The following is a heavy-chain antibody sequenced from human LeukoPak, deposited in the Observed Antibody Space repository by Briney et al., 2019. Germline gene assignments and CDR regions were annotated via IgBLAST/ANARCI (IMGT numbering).Heavy chain of an antibody. CDR3: ATLRPVVVVAVNPPXIDY. Sequence: GGSLRLSCAASGFTFSSYGMHWVRQAPGKGLEWVAVISYDGSNKYYADSVKGRFTISRDNSKNTLYLQMNSLRAEDTAVYYCATLRPVVVVAVNPPXIDYWGQGTLVTVSS. J-gene: IGHJ4*02. D-gene: IGHD2-15*01. CDR1: GFTFSSYG. CDR2: ISYDGSNK. V-gene: IGHV3-30*03.